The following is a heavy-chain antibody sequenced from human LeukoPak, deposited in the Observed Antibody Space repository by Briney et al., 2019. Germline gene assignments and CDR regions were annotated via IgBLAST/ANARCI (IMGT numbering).Heavy chain of an antibody. CDR1: GFTFSSYG. D-gene: IGHD3-9*01. Sequence: GGSLRLSCAVSGFTFSSYGMHWVRQAPGKGLEWVAFIRYDGSNKYYADSVKGRFTISRDNSKNTLYLQMNSLRAEDTAVYYCAKAPYYDILTGLDYWGQGTLVTVSS. CDR2: IRYDGSNK. CDR3: AKAPYYDILTGLDY. J-gene: IGHJ4*02. V-gene: IGHV3-30*02.